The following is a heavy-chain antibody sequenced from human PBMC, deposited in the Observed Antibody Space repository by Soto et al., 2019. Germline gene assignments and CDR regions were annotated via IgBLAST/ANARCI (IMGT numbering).Heavy chain of an antibody. V-gene: IGHV3-48*01. CDR2: ISSSSSTI. Sequence: EVQLVESGGGLVQPGGSLRLSCAASGFTFSSYSMNWVRQAPGKGLEWVSYISSSSSTIYYADSVKGRFTISRDNAKNSLYLQMNSLRAEDTAVYYCASEENYDYIWGSYRRYYFDYWGQGTLVTVSS. CDR3: ASEENYDYIWGSYRRYYFDY. J-gene: IGHJ4*02. CDR1: GFTFSSYS. D-gene: IGHD3-16*02.